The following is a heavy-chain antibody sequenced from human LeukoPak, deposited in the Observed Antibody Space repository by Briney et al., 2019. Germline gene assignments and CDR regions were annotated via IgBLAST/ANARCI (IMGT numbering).Heavy chain of an antibody. CDR2: IKEDESEK. CDR1: GFSFSIYW. CDR3: AKDARSGYYLDYMDV. V-gene: IGHV3-7*01. Sequence: GGSLRLSCAASGFSFSIYWMSWVRQAPGKGLEWVANIKEDESEKDYVDSVKGRFTISRDNAKNSLYLQMNSLRAEDTAVYYCAKDARSGYYLDYMDVWGKGTTVTISS. J-gene: IGHJ6*03. D-gene: IGHD3-22*01.